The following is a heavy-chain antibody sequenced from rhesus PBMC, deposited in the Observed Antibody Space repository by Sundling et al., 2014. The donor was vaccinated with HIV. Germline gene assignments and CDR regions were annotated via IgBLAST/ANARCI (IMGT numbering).Heavy chain of an antibody. CDR1: GYSISSGYG. CDR3: ARHRATGSDY. Sequence: QVQLQESGPGLVKPSETLSLTCAVSGYSISSGYGWSWIRQPPGKGLEWIGYIGGSSGNTKYNPSLKSRVTISKDTSRNQISLRLTSVTAADTAFYFCARHRATGSDYWGQGVLVTVSS. V-gene: IGHV4-127*01. CDR2: IGGSSGNT. J-gene: IGHJ4*01.